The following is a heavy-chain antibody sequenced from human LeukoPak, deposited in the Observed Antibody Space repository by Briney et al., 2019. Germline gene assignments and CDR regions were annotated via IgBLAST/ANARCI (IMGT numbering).Heavy chain of an antibody. D-gene: IGHD6-19*01. CDR2: ISSSGSTI. CDR3: ARSSGWYHRGPDYYYYYMDV. Sequence: GGSLRLSCAASKVTFSSYEMNWVRQAPGKGLEWVSYISSSGSTIYYADSVKGRFTISRDNVKKSLYLQMNSLRAEDTAVYYCARSSGWYHRGPDYYYYYMDVWGKGTTVTVS. CDR1: KVTFSSYE. V-gene: IGHV3-48*03. J-gene: IGHJ6*03.